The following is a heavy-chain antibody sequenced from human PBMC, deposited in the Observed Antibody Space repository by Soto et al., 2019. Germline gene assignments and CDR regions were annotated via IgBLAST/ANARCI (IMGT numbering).Heavy chain of an antibody. D-gene: IGHD1-7*01. J-gene: IGHJ4*02. CDR1: GFTFSSCA. V-gene: IGHV3-23*01. CDR2: ISGSGEST. Sequence: PGGSLRLSCAASGFTFSSCAMNWVRQAPGKGLEWVSTISGSGESTYYADSVKGRFTISRDNSKSTLYLQMNSLRAEDTAVYYCAKDRWNYDYFDFWDQGTLVTVSS. CDR3: AKDRWNYDYFDF.